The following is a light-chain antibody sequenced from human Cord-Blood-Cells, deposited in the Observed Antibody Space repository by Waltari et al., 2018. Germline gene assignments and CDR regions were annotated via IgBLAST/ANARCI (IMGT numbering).Light chain of an antibody. Sequence: EIVMTQSPVTRTVSPGERATLSCRASQSVTSNLAWYQQKPGQAPRLLIYGASTRATGIPARFSGSGSVTEFTLTISSLQSEDFAVYYCQQYNNWPRTFGQGTKVEIK. J-gene: IGKJ1*01. CDR2: GAS. CDR3: QQYNNWPRT. CDR1: QSVTSN. V-gene: IGKV3-15*01.